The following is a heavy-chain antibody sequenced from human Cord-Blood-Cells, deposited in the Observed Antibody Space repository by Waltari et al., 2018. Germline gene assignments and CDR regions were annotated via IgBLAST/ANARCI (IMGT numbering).Heavy chain of an antibody. D-gene: IGHD6-6*01. CDR2: IYHSGVT. J-gene: IGHJ3*02. CDR3: ARDSIAARPVGAFDI. V-gene: IGHV4-38-2*02. CDR1: GYSISSGYY. Sequence: QVQLQESGPGLVKPSETLSLTCAVSGYSISSGYYWGWIRQPPGKGLEWIGSIYHSGVTYYNPSLKSRVTRSVDTSKNQFSLKLSSVTAADTAVYYCARDSIAARPVGAFDIWGQGTMVTVSS.